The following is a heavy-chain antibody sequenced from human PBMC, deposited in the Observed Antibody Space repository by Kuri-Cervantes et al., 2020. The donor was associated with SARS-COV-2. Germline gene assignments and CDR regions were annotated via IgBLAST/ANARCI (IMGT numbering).Heavy chain of an antibody. CDR1: GGSISRTNW. Sequence: GSLRLSCAVSGGSISRTNWSIWVRQSPGKGLEWIGEINHSGSTNYNPSLKSRVTISVDTSKNQFSLKLSSVTAADTAVYYCARDRGRGSPRKYFDYWGQGTLVTVSS. J-gene: IGHJ4*02. V-gene: IGHV4-4*02. CDR3: ARDRGRGSPRKYFDY. CDR2: INHSGST. D-gene: IGHD3-10*01.